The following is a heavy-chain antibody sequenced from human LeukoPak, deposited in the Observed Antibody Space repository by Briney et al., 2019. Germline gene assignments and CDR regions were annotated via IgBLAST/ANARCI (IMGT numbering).Heavy chain of an antibody. CDR1: GFTFSSYA. D-gene: IGHD2-15*01. CDR3: ASYCSGGSCYFPDAFDI. J-gene: IGHJ3*02. CDR2: ISYDGSNK. V-gene: IGHV3-30-3*01. Sequence: GGSLRLSCAASGFTFSSYAMSWVRQAPGKGLEWVAVISYDGSNKYYADSVKGRFTISRDNSKNTLYLQMNSLRAEDTAVYYCASYCSGGSCYFPDAFDIWGQGTMVTVSS.